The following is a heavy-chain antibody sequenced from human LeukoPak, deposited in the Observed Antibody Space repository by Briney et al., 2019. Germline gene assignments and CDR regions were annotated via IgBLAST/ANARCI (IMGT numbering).Heavy chain of an antibody. V-gene: IGHV1-8*03. Sequence: SVKVSCKASGYTFTSYDINWVRQATGQGLEWMGWMNPNSGNTGYAQKFQGRVTITRNTSISTAYMELSSLRSEDTAVYYCARTGYYDFWCGYYSLFDYWGQGTLVTVSS. J-gene: IGHJ4*02. CDR2: MNPNSGNT. D-gene: IGHD3-3*01. CDR3: ARTGYYDFWCGYYSLFDY. CDR1: GYTFTSYD.